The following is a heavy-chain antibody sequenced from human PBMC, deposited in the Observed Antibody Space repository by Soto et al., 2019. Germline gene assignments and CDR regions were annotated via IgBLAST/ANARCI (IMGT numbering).Heavy chain of an antibody. D-gene: IGHD2-2*01. CDR3: ATLGYCSSTSCRNWFDP. V-gene: IGHV5-10-1*01. CDR2: IDPSDSYT. J-gene: IGHJ5*02. Sequence: GESLKISCKGSGYSFTSYWISWVRQMPGKGLEWMGRIDPSDSYTNYSPSFQGHVTISADKSISTAYLQWSSLKASDTAMYYCATLGYCSSTSCRNWFDPWGQGNLVTVSS. CDR1: GYSFTSYW.